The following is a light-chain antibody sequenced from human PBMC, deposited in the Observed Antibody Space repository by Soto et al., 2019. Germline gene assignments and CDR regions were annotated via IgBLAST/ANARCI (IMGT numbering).Light chain of an antibody. V-gene: IGKV1-6*01. Sequence: AIQLAHSPSSLSASVGDRVTITCRASQAIRTALGWYQQKPGKPPKLLIYAASTLQGGVPPRFSGSGSGTDFTLTISSLQPEDFATYYCLLDFSYFWAFGQGTKVDIK. CDR3: LLDFSYFWA. J-gene: IGKJ1*01. CDR2: AAS. CDR1: QAIRTA.